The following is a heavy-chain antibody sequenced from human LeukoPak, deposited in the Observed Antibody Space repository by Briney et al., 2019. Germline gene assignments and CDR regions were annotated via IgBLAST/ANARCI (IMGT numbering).Heavy chain of an antibody. CDR2: IYTGGSS. J-gene: IGHJ4*02. Sequence: PGGSLRLSCVASGFTFSDFDMNWVRQAPGKGLEWVSLIYTGGSSYYADSVKGRFTISRDTSINTLYLQMNSLRVEDAAVYYCARVTLGFDSRTYYPTTFDYWGQGTQVTVSS. D-gene: IGHD3-22*01. V-gene: IGHV3-53*01. CDR1: GFTFSDFD. CDR3: ARVTLGFDSRTYYPTTFDY.